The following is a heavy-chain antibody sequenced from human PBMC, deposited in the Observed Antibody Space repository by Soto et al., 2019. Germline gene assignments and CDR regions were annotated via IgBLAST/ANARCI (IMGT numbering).Heavy chain of an antibody. V-gene: IGHV3-23*01. J-gene: IGHJ5*02. Sequence: GGSLRLSCAASGFTFSSYAMSWVRQAPGKGLEWVSAISGSGGSTYYADSVKGRFTISRDNSKNTLYLQMNSLRAEDTAVYYCAKRAIAAAGSPNWFDPWGQGTLGTVSS. CDR1: GFTFSSYA. CDR2: ISGSGGST. CDR3: AKRAIAAAGSPNWFDP. D-gene: IGHD6-13*01.